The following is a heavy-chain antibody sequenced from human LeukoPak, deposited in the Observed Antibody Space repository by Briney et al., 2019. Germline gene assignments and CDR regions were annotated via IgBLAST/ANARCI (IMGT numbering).Heavy chain of an antibody. CDR3: ARRTLRITIFGVVINDWFDP. Sequence: SETLSLTCAVYGGSFSGYYWSWIRQPPGKGLEWIGEINHSGSTNYNPSLKSRVTISVDTSKNQFSLKLSSVTAADTAVYYCARRTLRITIFGVVINDWFDPWGQGTLVTVSS. D-gene: IGHD3-3*01. CDR2: INHSGST. CDR1: GGSFSGYY. J-gene: IGHJ5*02. V-gene: IGHV4-34*01.